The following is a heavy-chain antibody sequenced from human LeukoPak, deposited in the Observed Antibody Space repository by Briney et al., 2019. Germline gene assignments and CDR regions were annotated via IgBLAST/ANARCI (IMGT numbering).Heavy chain of an antibody. CDR3: ARGDYGGDYFDY. Sequence: GGSLRLSCAVSGLTFSNFWMHWVRHAPGKGLVWVSGIDSDGSTTRYADSVKGRFTISRDNAKNTLYLQMNSLRDEDTAVYYCARGDYGGDYFDYWGQGTLVTVSS. J-gene: IGHJ4*02. V-gene: IGHV3-74*01. CDR1: GLTFSNFW. D-gene: IGHD4-23*01. CDR2: IDSDGSTT.